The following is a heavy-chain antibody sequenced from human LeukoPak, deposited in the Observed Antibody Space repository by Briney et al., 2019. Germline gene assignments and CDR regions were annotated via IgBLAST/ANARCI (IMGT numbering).Heavy chain of an antibody. V-gene: IGHV1-3*03. CDR2: INAGNGNT. Sequence: ASVKVSCKASGYTFTSYAMHWVRQAPGQRLEWMGWINAGNGNTKYSQEFQGRVTITRDTSASTAYMELSSLRSEDMAVYYCARSGSGSYYIFGRRKNYFDYWGQGTLVTVSS. CDR3: ARSGSGSYYIFGRRKNYFDY. J-gene: IGHJ4*02. CDR1: GYTFTSYA. D-gene: IGHD3-10*01.